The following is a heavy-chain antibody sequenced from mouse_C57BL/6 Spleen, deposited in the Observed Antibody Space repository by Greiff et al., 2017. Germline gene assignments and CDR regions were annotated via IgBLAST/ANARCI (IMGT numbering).Heavy chain of an antibody. V-gene: IGHV14-2*01. CDR1: GFNIKDYY. CDR2: IDPEDGET. Sequence: EVQLQESGAELVKPGASVKLSCTASGFNIKDYYMHWVKQRPEQGLEWIGRIDPEDGETKYAPKFQGKATITADTSSNTAYLQLSSLTSEDTAVYYCASGYGSRDYFDYWGQGTTLTVSS. D-gene: IGHD1-1*01. J-gene: IGHJ2*01. CDR3: ASGYGSRDYFDY.